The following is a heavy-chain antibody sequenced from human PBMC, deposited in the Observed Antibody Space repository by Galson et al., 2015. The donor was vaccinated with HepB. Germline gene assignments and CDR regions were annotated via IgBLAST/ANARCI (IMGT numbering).Heavy chain of an antibody. D-gene: IGHD3-22*01. V-gene: IGHV3-21*01. Sequence: RLSCAASGXTFSSYSMNWVRQAPGTGLEWVSSISSSSRYIYYADSVQGRFTISRDNANNSLYLQINSRRAEDTAVYYCARGEDYYDSSGYYDAFDIWGQGTMVTVSS. CDR1: GXTFSSYS. J-gene: IGHJ3*02. CDR2: ISSSSRYI. CDR3: ARGEDYYDSSGYYDAFDI.